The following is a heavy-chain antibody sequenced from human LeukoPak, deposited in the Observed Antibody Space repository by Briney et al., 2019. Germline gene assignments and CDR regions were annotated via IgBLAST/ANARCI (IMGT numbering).Heavy chain of an antibody. D-gene: IGHD6-19*01. CDR2: ISYHGIDK. CDR3: ASFETVAAYPFDY. J-gene: IGHJ4*02. V-gene: IGHV3-30-3*01. Sequence: PGGSLRLSCAASGFTFSHYAMHWVRQAPGKGLEWVAVISYHGIDKYYADSVKGRFTISRDNSKNALYLQMNSLRPEDTAVYYCASFETVAAYPFDYWGQGTLVTVSS. CDR1: GFTFSHYA.